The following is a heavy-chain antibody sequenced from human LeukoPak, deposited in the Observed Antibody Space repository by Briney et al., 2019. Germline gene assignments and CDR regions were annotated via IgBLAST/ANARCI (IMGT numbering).Heavy chain of an antibody. D-gene: IGHD3-10*01. CDR1: GFTFSSYN. CDR2: MSRSGDII. V-gene: IGHV3-48*01. J-gene: IGHJ4*02. CDR3: ARDVYYGSGSPRLDY. Sequence: GGSLRLSCAASGFTFSSYNMNWVRQVPGKGLESVSYMSRSGDIIYYADSVKGRFTISRDNAKNSLYLQMNSLRAEDTAVNYCARDVYYGSGSPRLDYWGQGTLVTVSS.